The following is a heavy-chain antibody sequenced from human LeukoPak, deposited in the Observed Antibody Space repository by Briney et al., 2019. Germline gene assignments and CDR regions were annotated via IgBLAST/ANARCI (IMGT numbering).Heavy chain of an antibody. CDR1: GYTFTSYY. V-gene: IGHV1-46*01. Sequence: ASVKASCKASGYTFTSYYMHWVRQAPGQGLEWMGIINPSGGSTSYAQKFQGRVTMTRDTSTSTVYMELSSLRSEDTAVYYCARVRVVGATFDYWGQGTLVTVSS. CDR3: ARVRVVGATFDY. J-gene: IGHJ4*02. CDR2: INPSGGST. D-gene: IGHD1-26*01.